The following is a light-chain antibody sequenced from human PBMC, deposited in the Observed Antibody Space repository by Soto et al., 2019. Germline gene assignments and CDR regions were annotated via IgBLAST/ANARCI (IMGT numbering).Light chain of an antibody. CDR3: SSYTSATTYV. V-gene: IGLV2-14*01. Sequence: QSVLTQPASVSGSPGQSITISCTGTSSDVGAYNYDSWYQQHPGKVPKLIIYDVNNRPSGVSNRFSGSKSGNTASLTISGLQTEDEADYYCSSYTSATTYVFVTGTKVTVL. CDR2: DVN. J-gene: IGLJ1*01. CDR1: SSDVGAYNY.